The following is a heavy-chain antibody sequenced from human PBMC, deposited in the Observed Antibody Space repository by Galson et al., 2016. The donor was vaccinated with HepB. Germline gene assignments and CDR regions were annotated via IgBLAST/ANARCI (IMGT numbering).Heavy chain of an antibody. Sequence: TLSLTCAVSGDSINSTGYSWSWIRQPPGRGLEWIGYIYHSGSTYYNPSLNSRVTISLDRAKNQFSLNLNSVTAADTAVYYCAGYRTIASSGNSGFDPWGQGTLVTVSS. J-gene: IGHJ5*02. V-gene: IGHV4-30-2*01. CDR2: IYHSGST. CDR1: GDSINSTGYS. CDR3: AGYRTIASSGNSGFDP. D-gene: IGHD3-22*01.